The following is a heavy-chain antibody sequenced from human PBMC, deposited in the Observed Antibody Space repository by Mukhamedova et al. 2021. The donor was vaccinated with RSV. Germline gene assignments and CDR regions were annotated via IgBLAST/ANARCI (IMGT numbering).Heavy chain of an antibody. CDR2: IIPIFGTA. Sequence: EYMGGIIPIFGTANYAQKFQGRVTITADKSTSTAYMELSSLRSEDTAVYYCARNGLVAGRYGFRYWGQGTLVTVSS. V-gene: IGHV1-69*06. CDR3: ARNGLVAGRYGFRY. J-gene: IGHJ4*02. D-gene: IGHD6-19*01.